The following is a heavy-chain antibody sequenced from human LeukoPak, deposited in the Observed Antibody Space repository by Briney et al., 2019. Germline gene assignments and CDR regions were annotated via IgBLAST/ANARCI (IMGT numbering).Heavy chain of an antibody. CDR3: SSSAGYYDLSGYQVGSLDN. Sequence: KSGGSLRLSCAASGLTFTNAWMSWVRQAPGKGLEWVGRIKSKTDGGTTDYAAPVKGRFTISRDDSKTTLYLQMNSLKTEDTAIYYCSSSAGYYDLSGYQVGSLDNWGQGTLVTVSS. D-gene: IGHD3-22*01. J-gene: IGHJ4*02. CDR2: IKSKTDGGTT. V-gene: IGHV3-15*01. CDR1: GLTFTNAW.